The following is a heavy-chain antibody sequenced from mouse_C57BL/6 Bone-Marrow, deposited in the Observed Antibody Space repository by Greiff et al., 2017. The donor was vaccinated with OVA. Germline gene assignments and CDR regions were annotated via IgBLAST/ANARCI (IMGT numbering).Heavy chain of an antibody. CDR3: ARRGPYDYDWYFDV. CDR1: GYAFSSSW. Sequence: QVQLKESGPELVKPGASVKISCKASGYAFSSSWMNWVKQRPGKGLEWIGRIYPGDGDTNYNGKFKGKATLTADKSSSTAYMQLSSLTSEDSAVYFCARRGPYDYDWYFDVWGTGTTVTVSS. J-gene: IGHJ1*03. V-gene: IGHV1-82*01. CDR2: IYPGDGDT. D-gene: IGHD2-4*01.